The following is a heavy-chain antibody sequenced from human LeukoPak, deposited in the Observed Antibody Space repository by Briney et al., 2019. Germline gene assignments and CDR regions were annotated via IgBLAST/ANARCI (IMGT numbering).Heavy chain of an antibody. CDR3: ARDGAIYGSGSYSFYFDY. CDR1: GFTFSSYA. CDR2: ISYDGSNK. J-gene: IGHJ4*02. Sequence: GRSLRLSCAASGFTFSSYAMHWVRQAPGKGLEWVAVISYDGSNKYYADSVKGRFTISRDNSKNTLYPQMNSLRAEDTAVYYCARDGAIYGSGSYSFYFDYWGQGTLVTVSS. V-gene: IGHV3-30*04. D-gene: IGHD3-10*01.